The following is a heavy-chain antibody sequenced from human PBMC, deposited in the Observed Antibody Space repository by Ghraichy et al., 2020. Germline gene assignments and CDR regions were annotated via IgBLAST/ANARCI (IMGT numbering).Heavy chain of an antibody. V-gene: IGHV3-43*01. CDR2: ISWDGGST. CDR1: GFTFDDYT. J-gene: IGHJ4*02. Sequence: GGSLRLSCAASGFTFDDYTMHWVRQAPGKGLEWVSLISWDGGSTYYADSVKGRFTISRDNSKNSLYLQMNSLRTEDTALYYCAKDSSSSWYYFDYWGQGTLVTVSS. CDR3: AKDSSSSWYYFDY. D-gene: IGHD6-13*01.